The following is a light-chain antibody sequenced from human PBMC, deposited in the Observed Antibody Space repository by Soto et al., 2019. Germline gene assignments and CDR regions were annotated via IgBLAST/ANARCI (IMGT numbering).Light chain of an antibody. CDR3: QQRSNWPWT. Sequence: EIVLTQSPATLSSSPGERATLSCRASKTVRSSYLAWYQQKPGQAPRLLIYAASTRVTGIADRFSGSGSGTDFTLTISSLEPEDFAVYYCQQRSNWPWTFGQGTKVDIK. V-gene: IGKV3D-20*02. CDR1: KTVRSSY. J-gene: IGKJ1*01. CDR2: AAS.